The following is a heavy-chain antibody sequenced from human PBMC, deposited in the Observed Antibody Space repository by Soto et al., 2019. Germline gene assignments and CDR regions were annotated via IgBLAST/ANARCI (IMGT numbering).Heavy chain of an antibody. CDR1: GAAMRSYY. CDR2: IYNTGTT. Sequence: QLQEAGPGLVKPSETLSLTCTVSGAAMRSYYWSWVRQSPGKGLEWIGYIYNTGTTDYNPSLKSRVTISVERSKCQFSLKLTSVTAADTAVYYCATDSTGYYSDAFDVGGQGARVIVSS. D-gene: IGHD3-22*01. V-gene: IGHV4-59*03. J-gene: IGHJ3*01. CDR3: ATDSTGYYSDAFDV.